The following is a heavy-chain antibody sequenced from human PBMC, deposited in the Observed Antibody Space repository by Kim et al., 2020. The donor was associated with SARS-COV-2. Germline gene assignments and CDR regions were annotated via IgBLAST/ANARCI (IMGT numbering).Heavy chain of an antibody. CDR1: GFTFDDYA. D-gene: IGHD6-6*01. Sequence: GGSLRLSCAASGFTFDDYAMHWVRQAPGKGLEWVSGISWNSGSIGYADSVKGRFTISRDNAKNSLYLQMNSLRAEDTALYYCAKDIGFGSSSPFDYWGQGTLVTVSS. V-gene: IGHV3-9*01. CDR2: ISWNSGSI. CDR3: AKDIGFGSSSPFDY. J-gene: IGHJ4*02.